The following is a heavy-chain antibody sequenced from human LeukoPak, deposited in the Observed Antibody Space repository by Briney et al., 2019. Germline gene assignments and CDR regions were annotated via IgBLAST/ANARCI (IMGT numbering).Heavy chain of an antibody. V-gene: IGHV3-30*04. Sequence: GGSLRLSCAASGFTFSSYEMNWVRQAPAKGLEWVAVISYDGSNKYYADSVKGRFTISRDNSKNTLYLQMNSLRAEDTAVYYCARDRDGYNYIWDYWGQGTLVTVSS. CDR1: GFTFSSYE. D-gene: IGHD5-24*01. J-gene: IGHJ4*02. CDR3: ARDRDGYNYIWDY. CDR2: ISYDGSNK.